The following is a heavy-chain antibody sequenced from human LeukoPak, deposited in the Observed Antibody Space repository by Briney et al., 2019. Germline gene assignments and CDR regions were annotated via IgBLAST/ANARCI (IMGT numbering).Heavy chain of an antibody. D-gene: IGHD6-19*01. V-gene: IGHV4-59*01. Sequence: PSETLSPTCTVSGGSISSYYWTWIRQPPGEGLEWIGYIYYSGSTNYNPSLKSRVTISVDTSKNQFSLKLSSVTAADTAVYYCARDSYSSGSYYFDYWGQGTLVTVSS. CDR2: IYYSGST. CDR3: ARDSYSSGSYYFDY. CDR1: GGSISSYY. J-gene: IGHJ4*02.